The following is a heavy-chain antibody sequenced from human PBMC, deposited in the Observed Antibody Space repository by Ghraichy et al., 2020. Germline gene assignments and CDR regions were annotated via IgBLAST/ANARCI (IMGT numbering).Heavy chain of an antibody. J-gene: IGHJ4*02. V-gene: IGHV3-23*01. CDR2: ISGSGGST. Sequence: GGSLRLSCAASGFTFSSYAMSWVRQAPGKGLEWVSAISGSGGSTYYADSVKDRFTISRDNSKNTLYLQMNSLRAEDTAVYYCAKGYSSGWYVPSNYWGQGTLVTVSS. D-gene: IGHD6-19*01. CDR3: AKGYSSGWYVPSNY. CDR1: GFTFSSYA.